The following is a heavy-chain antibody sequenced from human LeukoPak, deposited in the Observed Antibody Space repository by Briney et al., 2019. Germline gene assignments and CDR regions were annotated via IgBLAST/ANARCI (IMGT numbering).Heavy chain of an antibody. V-gene: IGHV3-7*01. CDR2: IKQDGSEK. D-gene: IGHD4-23*01. Sequence: GGSLRLSCAASGFTFSSYWMSWVRQAPGKGLEWVANIKQDGSEKYYVDSVKGRFTISRDNAKNSLYLQMNSLRAEDTAVYYCARDDYSGNSVENAFDIWGQGTLLTVSS. CDR3: ARDDYSGNSVENAFDI. CDR1: GFTFSSYW. J-gene: IGHJ3*02.